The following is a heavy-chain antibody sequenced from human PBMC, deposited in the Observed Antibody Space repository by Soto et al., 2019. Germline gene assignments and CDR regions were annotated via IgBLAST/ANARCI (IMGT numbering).Heavy chain of an antibody. Sequence: SQTLSLTCAISGDSVSSNSAAWNWISQSPSRGLEWLGRTYYRSKWYNDYAVSVKSRITINPDTSKNHFSLQLNTVTPEDTAVYYCSKGSVFGVVISTDAFDIWGQGTMVTVSS. J-gene: IGHJ3*02. D-gene: IGHD3-3*01. CDR2: TYYRSKWYN. CDR3: SKGSVFGVVISTDAFDI. V-gene: IGHV6-1*01. CDR1: GDSVSSNSAA.